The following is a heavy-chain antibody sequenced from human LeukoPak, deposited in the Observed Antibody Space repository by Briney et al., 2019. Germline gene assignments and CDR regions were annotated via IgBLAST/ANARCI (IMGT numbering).Heavy chain of an antibody. CDR3: ARVKYSSGWYYYFDY. Sequence: KTSETLSLTCAVSGYSISSGYYRGWIRQPPGKGLEWIGSIYHSGSTYYNPSLKSRVTISVDTSKNQFSLKLSSVTAADTAVYYCARVKYSSGWYYYFDYWGQGTLVTVSS. CDR1: GYSISSGYY. D-gene: IGHD6-19*01. J-gene: IGHJ4*02. V-gene: IGHV4-38-2*01. CDR2: IYHSGST.